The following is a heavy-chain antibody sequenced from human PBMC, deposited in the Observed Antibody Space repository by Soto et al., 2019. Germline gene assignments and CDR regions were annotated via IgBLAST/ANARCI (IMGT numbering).Heavy chain of an antibody. V-gene: IGHV4-59*01. CDR3: ASQRVGGTYSFDY. J-gene: IGHJ4*02. CDR2: MYYSGST. D-gene: IGHD1-26*01. CDR1: GGSISSYY. Sequence: SETLSLTCTVSGGSISSYYWSWIRQPPGKGLEWIGYMYYSGSTNYHPSLKSRVTISLDTSNNHHSLKLSSVTAPDTAVYYYASQRVGGTYSFDYWGQGTMVTVSS.